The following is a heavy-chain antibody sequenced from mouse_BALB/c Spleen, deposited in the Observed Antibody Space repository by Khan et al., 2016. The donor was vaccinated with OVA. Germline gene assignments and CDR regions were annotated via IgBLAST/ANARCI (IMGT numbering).Heavy chain of an antibody. CDR3: ASPHYFYNAMDN. J-gene: IGHJ4*01. Sequence: QIQFVQSGPELKKPGETVKISCKASGHTFTNFGMHWVKQAPGKGLKWMGWINTYTGEPTSADDFNGRFAFSLEASASTAYLQINNLTTEDTATYFFASPHYFYNAMDNWGQGTSVTVSS. D-gene: IGHD1-1*01. V-gene: IGHV9-3-1*01. CDR2: INTYTGEP. CDR1: GHTFTNFG.